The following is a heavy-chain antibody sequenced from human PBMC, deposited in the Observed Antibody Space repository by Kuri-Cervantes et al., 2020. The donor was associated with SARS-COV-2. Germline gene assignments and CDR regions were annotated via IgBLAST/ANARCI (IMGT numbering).Heavy chain of an antibody. CDR1: GYTFTNYG. J-gene: IGHJ4*02. D-gene: IGHD2-2*01. CDR3: VRDLAVVVPAATDDY. Sequence: ASVKVSCKASGYTFTNYGMHWMRQAPGQRLEWMGWINPNNGATDNAQKFQGRVTMTLDTSISTAYMELSRLRSDDTAVYYCVRDLAVVVPAATDDYWGQGTLVTVSS. CDR2: INPNNGAT. V-gene: IGHV1-2*02.